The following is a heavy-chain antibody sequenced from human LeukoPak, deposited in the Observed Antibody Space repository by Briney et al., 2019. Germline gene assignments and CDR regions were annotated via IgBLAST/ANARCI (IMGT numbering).Heavy chain of an antibody. CDR2: INPSGGST. Sequence: VASVNVSCKASGYTFTSYYMHWVRQAPGQGLEWMGIINPSGGSTSYAQKFQGRVTMTRDASTSTVYMELSSLRSEDTAVYYCASGEVPAATIDYWGQGTLVTVSS. CDR1: GYTFTSYY. V-gene: IGHV1-46*01. CDR3: ASGEVPAATIDY. D-gene: IGHD2-2*01. J-gene: IGHJ4*02.